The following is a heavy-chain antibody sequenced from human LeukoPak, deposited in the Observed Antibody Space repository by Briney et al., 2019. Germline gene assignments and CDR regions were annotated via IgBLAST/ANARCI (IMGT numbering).Heavy chain of an antibody. V-gene: IGHV1-2*02. CDR3: ARALVPAAIGWFDP. Sequence: ASVKVSCKASGYTFTGYYMHWVRQAPGQGLEWMGWINPNSGGTNYAQKFQGRVTITRDTSISTAYMELSRLRSDDTAVYYCARALVPAAIGWFDPWGQGPLVTVSS. D-gene: IGHD2-2*01. J-gene: IGHJ5*02. CDR2: INPNSGGT. CDR1: GYTFTGYY.